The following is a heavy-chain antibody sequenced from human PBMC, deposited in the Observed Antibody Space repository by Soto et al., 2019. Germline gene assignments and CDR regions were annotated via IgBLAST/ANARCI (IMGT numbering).Heavy chain of an antibody. CDR3: ARDPSTVNKLIGVWFDP. CDR1: GDTFGRFT. D-gene: IGHD4-4*01. J-gene: IGHJ5*02. V-gene: IGHV1-69*01. Sequence: VKVSCKASGDTFGRFTINWVRQAPGQGLEWMGGIKPISDTTTYAQRFQGRVTFTADASTSTVYMELSSLRSEDTAMYYCARDPSTVNKLIGVWFDPWGQGTLVTVSS. CDR2: IKPISDTT.